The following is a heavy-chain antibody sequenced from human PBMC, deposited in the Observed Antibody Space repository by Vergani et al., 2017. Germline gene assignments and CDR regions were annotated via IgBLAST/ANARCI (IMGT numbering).Heavy chain of an antibody. CDR1: GGSISSYY. J-gene: IGHJ6*03. V-gene: IGHV4-59*01. CDR3: AGGTYCNFGGGNGSPYYMDV. CDR2: IYYSGST. D-gene: IGHD3-3*01. Sequence: QVQLQQWGAGLLKPSETLSLTCTVSGGSISSYYWSWIRQPPGKGLEWIGYIYYSGSTNYNPSLKSRVTISVDTSKNQFSLKLSSVTAADTAVYYCAGGTYCNFGGGNGSPYYMDVWGKGTTV.